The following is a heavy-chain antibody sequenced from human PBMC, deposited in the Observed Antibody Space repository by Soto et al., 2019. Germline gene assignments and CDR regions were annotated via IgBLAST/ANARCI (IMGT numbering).Heavy chain of an antibody. CDR3: GGGGDGYKYFDQ. V-gene: IGHV1-46*01. D-gene: IGHD5-12*01. Sequence: ASVKVSCKASGHTFTNYYMHWVRQAPGQGLEWMGLVNPRDDTIDYAQKFQGRITVTRDTSTSTVYMELSSLRSDNTAVYYCGGGGDGYKYFDQWGQEPLATVP. J-gene: IGHJ4*02. CDR2: VNPRDDTI. CDR1: GHTFTNYY.